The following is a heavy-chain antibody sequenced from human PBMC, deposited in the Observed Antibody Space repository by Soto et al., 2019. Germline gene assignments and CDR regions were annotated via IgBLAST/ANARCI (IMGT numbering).Heavy chain of an antibody. CDR3: ARDDDSSGYDAFDI. Sequence: GGSLRLSCAASGFTFSSYSMNWVRQAPGKGLEWVSYISSSSSTIYYADSVKGRFTISRDNAKNSLYLQMNSLRDEDTAVYYCARDDDSSGYDAFDIWGQGTMVTVSS. J-gene: IGHJ3*02. CDR2: ISSSSSTI. CDR1: GFTFSSYS. D-gene: IGHD3-22*01. V-gene: IGHV3-48*02.